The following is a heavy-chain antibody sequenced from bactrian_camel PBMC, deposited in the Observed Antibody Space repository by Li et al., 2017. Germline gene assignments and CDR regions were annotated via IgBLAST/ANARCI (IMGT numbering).Heavy chain of an antibody. CDR3: ASARPPCIATRSDDYSW. CDR1: EDIFRDAC. V-gene: IGHV3S53*01. CDR2: IDSDYST. D-gene: IGHD4*01. Sequence: VQLVESGGGAAQPGGYLRLSCVASEDIFRDACMGWFRQAVGKQREAVATIDSDYSTTYAASVKGRFTITQDNAKNTLYLQMDSLKPEDTAIYYCASARPPCIATRSDDYSWWGQGTQVTVS. J-gene: IGHJ4*01.